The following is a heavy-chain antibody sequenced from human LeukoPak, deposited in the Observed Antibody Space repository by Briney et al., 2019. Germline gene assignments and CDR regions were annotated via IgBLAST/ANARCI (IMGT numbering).Heavy chain of an antibody. V-gene: IGHV5-51*01. CDR2: IYPGDSDT. D-gene: IGHD5-24*01. CDR3: ARLSGFLEMATIPHFDY. Sequence: GESLKISCKGSGYRFTSYWIGWVRQMPGKGLEWMGIIYPGDSDTRYSPSFQGQVTISADKSISTAYLQWSSLKASDTAMYYCARLSGFLEMATIPHFDYWGQGTLVTVSS. CDR1: GYRFTSYW. J-gene: IGHJ4*02.